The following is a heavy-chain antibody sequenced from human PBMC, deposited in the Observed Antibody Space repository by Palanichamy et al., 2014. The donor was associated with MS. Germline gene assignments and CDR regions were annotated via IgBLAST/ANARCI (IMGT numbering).Heavy chain of an antibody. CDR2: IIGTGDDT. Sequence: EVQLLESGGGLVQPGGSLRLSCAASGFSFSTNAMTWVRQAPGEGLEWVSTIIGTGDDTYYADSVKGRFTMSRDNSKNTLYLQMHSLRAEDTAVYSCAKNVPNNYDYTGFYSWFDSWGQGTLVTVSS. CDR3: AKNVPNNYDYTGFYSWFDS. CDR1: GFSFSTNA. D-gene: IGHD3-22*01. J-gene: IGHJ5*01. V-gene: IGHV3-23*01.